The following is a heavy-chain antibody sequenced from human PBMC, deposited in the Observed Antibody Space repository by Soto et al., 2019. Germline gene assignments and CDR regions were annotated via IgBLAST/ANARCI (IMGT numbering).Heavy chain of an antibody. CDR3: ARGGTATRRSPARRLDP. V-gene: IGHV3-23*01. J-gene: IGHJ5*02. D-gene: IGHD3-16*01. CDR1: GFTFSNAV. CDR2: ISESGDRA. Sequence: ERLLLDSGGDLVQSGGSLRLSCAASGFTFSNAVMSWVLQAAGKGPEWVSSISESGDRADSEDSGKGRFTISRDKSKNAIYVQMNRMSAEDTAISDCARGGTATRRSPARRLDPWGQGTLVTVSS.